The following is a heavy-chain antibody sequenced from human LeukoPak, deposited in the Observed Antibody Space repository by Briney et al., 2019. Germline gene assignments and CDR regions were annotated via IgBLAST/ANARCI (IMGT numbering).Heavy chain of an antibody. J-gene: IGHJ4*02. CDR3: ARDLSRSYYYGSGSYSD. V-gene: IGHV3-7*05. CDR1: GGSFTSSS. D-gene: IGHD3-10*01. CDR2: VKQDGREK. Sequence: AGPLTLSCAASGGSFTSSSFDWGRQAPGKGLEWLAIVKQDGREKYYVDSVKSRFTISIDNAKNSLYLQMNSLRAEDTAVYYCARDLSRSYYYGSGSYSDWGQGTLVTVSS.